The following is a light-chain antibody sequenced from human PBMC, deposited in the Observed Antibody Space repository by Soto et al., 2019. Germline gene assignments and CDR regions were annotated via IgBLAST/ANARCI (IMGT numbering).Light chain of an antibody. CDR1: RSAGEW. CDR2: EVS. J-gene: IGKJ2*01. V-gene: IGKV1-5*03. Sequence: DIQMTQSPSTQSASVGDRVTITCRASRSAGEWLAWYQQKPGKAPKLLIYEVSRLHSGVPSRFSAGGSETEFSLTIDSLQPDDFAIYYCQQFNSVPYTFGPGTKVEIK. CDR3: QQFNSVPYT.